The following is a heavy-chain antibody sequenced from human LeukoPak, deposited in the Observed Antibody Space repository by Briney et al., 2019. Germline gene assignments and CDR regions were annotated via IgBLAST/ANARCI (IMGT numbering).Heavy chain of an antibody. CDR2: ISAYNGNT. J-gene: IGHJ4*02. CDR1: GYTFTGYY. CDR3: GRSMDSSTSRLVEY. Sequence: ASVKVSCKASGYTFTGYYMHWVRQAPGQGLEWMGWISAYNGNTNYAQKLQGRVTMTTDTSTSTAYMELRSLRSDDTAVYYCGRSMDSSTSRLVEYWGQGTLVTVSS. D-gene: IGHD6-6*01. V-gene: IGHV1-18*04.